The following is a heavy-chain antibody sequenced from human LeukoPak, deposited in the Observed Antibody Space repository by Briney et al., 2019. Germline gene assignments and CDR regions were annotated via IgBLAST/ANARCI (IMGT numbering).Heavy chain of an antibody. Sequence: GGSLRLSCAASGFTFSSSAMTWVRQAPGKGLEWVSLISGSGGNTYYADSVKGRFTISRDNAKNSLYLQMNSLRAEDTAIYYCAGRDCTNGLCQFDYWGQGTLVTVSS. D-gene: IGHD2-8*01. CDR3: AGRDCTNGLCQFDY. V-gene: IGHV3-23*01. CDR2: ISGSGGNT. J-gene: IGHJ4*02. CDR1: GFTFSSSA.